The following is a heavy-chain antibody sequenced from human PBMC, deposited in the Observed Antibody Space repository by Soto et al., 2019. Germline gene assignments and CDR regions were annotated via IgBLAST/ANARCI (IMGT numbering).Heavy chain of an antibody. J-gene: IGHJ4*02. V-gene: IGHV3-48*01. CDR2: TSGRGSPI. Sequence: EVQLVESGGGLVQPGGSLRLSCAASGYSSFSYYSMNWIRQAPGKGLEWVSFTSGRGSPIYYADSVRGRFTISRDNAKNSLSLEMNNLRVEDTAVYYCARVRGHSYGYVDYWGQGTLVTVSS. D-gene: IGHD5-18*01. CDR1: GYSSFSYYS. CDR3: ARVRGHSYGYVDY.